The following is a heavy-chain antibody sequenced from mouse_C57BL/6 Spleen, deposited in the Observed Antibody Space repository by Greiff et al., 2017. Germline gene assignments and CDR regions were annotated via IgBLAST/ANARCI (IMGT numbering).Heavy chain of an antibody. V-gene: IGHV3-1*01. CDR1: GYSITSGYD. CDR2: ISYSGST. D-gene: IGHD2-5*01. CDR3: AGSYSNYAMDY. Sequence: EVKLQESGPGMVKPSQSLSLTCPVTGYSITSGYDWHWIRHFPGNKLEWMGYISYSGSTNYNPSLKSRISITHDTSKNHFFLKLNSVTTEDTATYYCAGSYSNYAMDYWGQGTSVTVSS. J-gene: IGHJ4*01.